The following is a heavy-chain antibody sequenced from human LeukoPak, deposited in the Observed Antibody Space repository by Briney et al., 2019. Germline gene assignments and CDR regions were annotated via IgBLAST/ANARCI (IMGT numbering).Heavy chain of an antibody. Sequence: GGSLRLSCAAAGFTFSSYSMSWVRQAPGKGLEWVSTISGSGESTYYAGSVKGRFTISRDNSKNTVYLQMNSLRVEDTAVYYCAKAPGSSWAAFEYWGQGTLVTVSS. CDR1: GFTFSSYS. CDR2: ISGSGEST. J-gene: IGHJ4*02. V-gene: IGHV3-23*01. CDR3: AKAPGSSWAAFEY. D-gene: IGHD6-13*01.